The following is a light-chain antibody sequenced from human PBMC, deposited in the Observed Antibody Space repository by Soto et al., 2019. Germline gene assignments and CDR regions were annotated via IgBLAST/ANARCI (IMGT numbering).Light chain of an antibody. V-gene: IGKV3-20*01. J-gene: IGKJ1*01. CDR1: QTVINNY. CDR2: DAS. CDR3: QQYHTSPLT. Sequence: EFVLTQSPGTLSLSLGERATLSCRASQTVINNYLAWYQQKPGQAPRLPIHDASSRATGIPDRFSGGGSGTDFTLTISRLEPEDFALYYCQQYHTSPLTFGQGTKVDIK.